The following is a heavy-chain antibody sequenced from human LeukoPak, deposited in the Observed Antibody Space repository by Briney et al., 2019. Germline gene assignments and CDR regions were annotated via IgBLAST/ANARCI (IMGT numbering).Heavy chain of an antibody. CDR3: PRDPPPRLTGPAS. J-gene: IGHJ5*02. Sequence: GGSLRLSCAASGFTFSSYWMSWVRQAPGKGLEWVANIKQDGSEKYYVDSVKGRFTISRDNSKNTLYLQMNSLRAEDTAVYYCPRDPPPRLTGPASWGKGTLLTAPS. D-gene: IGHD1-14*01. CDR1: GFTFSSYW. CDR2: IKQDGSEK. V-gene: IGHV3-7*01.